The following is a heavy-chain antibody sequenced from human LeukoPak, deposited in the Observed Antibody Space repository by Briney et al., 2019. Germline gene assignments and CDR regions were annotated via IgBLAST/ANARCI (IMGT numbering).Heavy chain of an antibody. V-gene: IGHV3-23*01. Sequence: GGSLRLACAVSGFSFTSFAMTWGRQPPGKGLEWVSVIRGGGGSTTYADAVKGRFTISRDDSKNTVYLQMNSRRADDTVVYYCAKDHTSLVGLDYWGRGTLVSVSS. CDR1: GFSFTSFA. CDR2: IRGGGGST. CDR3: AKDHTSLVGLDY. D-gene: IGHD2-2*01. J-gene: IGHJ4*02.